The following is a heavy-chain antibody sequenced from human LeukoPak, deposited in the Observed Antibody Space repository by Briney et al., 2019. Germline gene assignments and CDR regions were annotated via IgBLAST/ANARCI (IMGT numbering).Heavy chain of an antibody. V-gene: IGHV6-1*01. J-gene: IGHJ1*01. CDR3: ARGPSYFQH. CDR2: TYYRSKWYK. Sequence: LXXAXSGDSXXXNSAXWNWIRQSPSRGLEWLGRTYYRSKWYKYYAVSVKGRITINPDTSKNQFSLQLNSVTPEDTAVYYCARGPSYFQHWGQGTLVTVSS. CDR1: GDSXXXNSAX.